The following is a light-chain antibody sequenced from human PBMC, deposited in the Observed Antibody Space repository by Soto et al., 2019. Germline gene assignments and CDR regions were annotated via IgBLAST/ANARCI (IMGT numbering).Light chain of an antibody. J-gene: IGKJ4*01. CDR2: ELS. CDR1: QSLMHTDGKTH. CDR3: MQTLQNPLT. Sequence: DILMTQSPLSLSVTPGQPASISCKSSQSLMHTDGKTHLYWYLQRPGQPPQLLIYELSNRLSGVPDRFSGSGSGTDFSLKISRVEAEDAGVYYCMQTLQNPLTFGGGTKVDIK. V-gene: IGKV2D-29*01.